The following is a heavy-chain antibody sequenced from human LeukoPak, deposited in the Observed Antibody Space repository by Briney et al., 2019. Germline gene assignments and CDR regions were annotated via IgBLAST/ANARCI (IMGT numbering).Heavy chain of an antibody. CDR2: ISDDGRNK. J-gene: IGHJ2*01. Sequence: GGSLRLSCAASGFTFRKYGMHWVRQAPGKGLEWVAVISDDGRNKYYADSVRGRFTISRDNSKNMLYLQMNNLRPEDTAVYHCAKDADTATIIYWYFDLGGRGTLVTVSS. V-gene: IGHV3-30*18. CDR1: GFTFRKYG. CDR3: AKDADTATIIYWYFDL. D-gene: IGHD5-18*01.